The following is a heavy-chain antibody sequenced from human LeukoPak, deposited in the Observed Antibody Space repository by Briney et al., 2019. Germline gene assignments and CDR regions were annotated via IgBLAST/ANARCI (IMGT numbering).Heavy chain of an antibody. CDR3: ARGSLRSTRFERYLFDG. V-gene: IGHV3-21*01. CDR2: ISVCDLYI. D-gene: IGHD3-10*02. Sequence: GGSLTLSCAASGFSFDKYTMHWARHAPGRGLEWVSSISVCDLYIFYGHSMKGRFTISRDNTENYLFLHMNSLMTADTSVYFFARGSLRSTRFERYLFDGWGQGTLVTVS. J-gene: IGHJ4*02. CDR1: GFSFDKYT.